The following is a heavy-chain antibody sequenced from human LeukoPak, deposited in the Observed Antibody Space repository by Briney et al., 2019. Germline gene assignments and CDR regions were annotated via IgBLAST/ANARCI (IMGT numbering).Heavy chain of an antibody. CDR1: GFDFSYST. D-gene: IGHD2-21*02. J-gene: IGHJ4*02. V-gene: IGHV3-15*01. Sequence: GGSLRLSCVVSGFDFSYSTMTWVRPAPGKGLEWVCRIKSKTDGGTTDYAAPVKGRFTISRDDSKNTLYLQMNSLKTEDTAVYYCTTADYCGGDCYSFDYWGQGTLVTVSS. CDR3: TTADYCGGDCYSFDY. CDR2: IKSKTDGGTT.